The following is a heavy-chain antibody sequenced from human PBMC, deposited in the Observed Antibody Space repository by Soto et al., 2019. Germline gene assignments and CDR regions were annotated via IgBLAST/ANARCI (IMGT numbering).Heavy chain of an antibody. CDR1: GFTVSSHY. V-gene: IGHV3-66*01. J-gene: IGHJ6*03. CDR2: IQSGGST. D-gene: IGHD2-15*01. CDR3: SRDDVYCSGGSCYGVPMDV. Sequence: GGSLRLSCAASGFTVSSHYMNWVRQAPGKGLEWVSLIQSGGSTFYADSVKGRFTISRDNSKNTLFLQMNSLRVEDTAMYYCSRDDVYCSGGSCYGVPMDVRGRGTTVTVSS.